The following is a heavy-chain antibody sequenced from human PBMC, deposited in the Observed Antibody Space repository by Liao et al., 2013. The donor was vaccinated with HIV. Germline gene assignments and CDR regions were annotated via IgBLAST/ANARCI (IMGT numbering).Heavy chain of an antibody. CDR2: INHSGST. CDR3: ARGRVIDY. V-gene: IGHV4-39*07. J-gene: IGHJ4*02. CDR1: GGSISSGSYY. Sequence: QVQLQESGPGLVKPSQTLSLTCTVFGGSISSGSYYWSWIRQPPGKGLEWIGEINHSGSTNYNPSLKSRVTISIDTSKNQFSLKVSSVTAADTAVYYCARGRVIDYWGQGTLVTVYS.